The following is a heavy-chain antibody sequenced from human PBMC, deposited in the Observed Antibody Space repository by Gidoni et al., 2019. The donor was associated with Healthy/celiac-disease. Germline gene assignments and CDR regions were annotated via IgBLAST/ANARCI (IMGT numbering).Heavy chain of an antibody. J-gene: IGHJ4*02. V-gene: IGHV4-34*01. CDR2: INHSGST. D-gene: IGHD4-17*01. CDR3: ALIPDDYGGKAFDY. CDR1: GGSFSGYY. Sequence: QVQLQQWGAGLLKPSEPLSLTCAVYGGSFSGYYWSWIRQPPGKGLEWIGEINHSGSTNYNPSLKSRVTISVDTSKNQFSLKLSSVTAADTAVYYCALIPDDYGGKAFDYWGQGTLVTVSS.